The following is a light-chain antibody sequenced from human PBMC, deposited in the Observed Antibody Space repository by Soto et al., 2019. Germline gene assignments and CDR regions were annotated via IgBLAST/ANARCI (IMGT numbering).Light chain of an antibody. CDR3: FSYTANDNWV. J-gene: IGLJ3*02. CDR1: SSDVGGYNY. Sequence: QSALTQPASVSGSPGQSITISCTGTSSDVGGYNYVSWYQQHPGKAPQLIISAVRQRPSGVPDRFSGSKSGNTASLTISGLQTDDEADYFCFSYTANDNWVFGGGTKLTVL. CDR2: AVR. V-gene: IGLV2-11*01.